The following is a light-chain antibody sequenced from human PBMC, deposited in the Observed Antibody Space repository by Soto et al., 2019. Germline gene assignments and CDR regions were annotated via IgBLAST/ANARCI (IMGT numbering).Light chain of an antibody. CDR1: NSDIGGYNY. Sequence: QSALTQPASVSGSPGQSITISCTGTNSDIGGYNYVSWYQQHPGKAPKLIIYEVSNRPSGVSNRFSGSKSGNTASLTISGLQAEDEADYYCCSYAGSRNAYVFGTGTKVTVL. CDR3: CSYAGSRNAYV. CDR2: EVS. V-gene: IGLV2-14*01. J-gene: IGLJ1*01.